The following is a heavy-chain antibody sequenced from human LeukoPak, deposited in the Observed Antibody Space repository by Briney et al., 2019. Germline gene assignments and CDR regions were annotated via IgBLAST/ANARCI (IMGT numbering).Heavy chain of an antibody. V-gene: IGHV4-59*08. D-gene: IGHD3-10*01. J-gene: IGHJ4*02. CDR2: ISSSGNT. Sequence: SETLSLTCTVSGGSFNTYYWGWIRQSPGKGLEWIGFISSSGNTYYNPSLKSRVTISLDTSKNQFSLSLSSVTASDTAVYYCARLTPTRLGDYFDNWGQGTLVTVSS. CDR1: GGSFNTYY. CDR3: ARLTPTRLGDYFDN.